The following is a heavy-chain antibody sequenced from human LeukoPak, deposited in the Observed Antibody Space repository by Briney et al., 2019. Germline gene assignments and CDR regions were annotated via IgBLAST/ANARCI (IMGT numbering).Heavy chain of an antibody. CDR3: ATMVRGRYYFDY. D-gene: IGHD3-10*01. CDR2: ISHSGST. J-gene: IGHJ4*02. Sequence: SETLSLTCAVYGGSFSGYFWSWIRQPPGKGLEWIGEISHSGSTNYNPSLKSRVSTSVDTSKNQFSLKLSSVTAADTAVYFCATMVRGRYYFDYWGQGTLVTVSS. V-gene: IGHV4-34*01. CDR1: GGSFSGYF.